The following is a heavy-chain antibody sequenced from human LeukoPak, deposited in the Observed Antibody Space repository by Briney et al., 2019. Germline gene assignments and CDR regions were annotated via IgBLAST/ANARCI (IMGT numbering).Heavy chain of an antibody. D-gene: IGHD2-2*01. CDR1: GGSLSGYY. Sequence: SETLSLTCAVYGGSLSGYYWSWIRQPPGKGLEWIGEISHSGSTNYNPSLKSRVTISVDTSKNQFSLKLSSVTAADTAVYYCARAPYCSSTSCPNFDFDYWGQGTLVTVSS. V-gene: IGHV4-34*01. J-gene: IGHJ4*02. CDR3: ARAPYCSSTSCPNFDFDY. CDR2: ISHSGST.